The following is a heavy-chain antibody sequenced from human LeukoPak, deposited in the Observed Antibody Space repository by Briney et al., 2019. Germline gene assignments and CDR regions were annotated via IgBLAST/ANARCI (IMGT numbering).Heavy chain of an antibody. V-gene: IGHV1-69*06. CDR1: GGTFSSYA. D-gene: IGHD2-15*01. J-gene: IGHJ4*02. Sequence: SVKVSCKASGGTFSSYAISWVRQAPGQGLEWMGGIIPIFGTANYAQKFQGRVTITADKSTSTAYMELSSLRSEDTAVYYCARVGRDCSGGGCPFDYWGQGTLVTVSS. CDR3: ARVGRDCSGGGCPFDY. CDR2: IIPIFGTA.